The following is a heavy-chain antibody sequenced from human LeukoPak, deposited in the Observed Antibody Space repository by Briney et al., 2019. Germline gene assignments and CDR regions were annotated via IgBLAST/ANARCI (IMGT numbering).Heavy chain of an antibody. CDR1: GFTFSIYW. CDR3: ARERGLNWFDP. V-gene: IGHV3-7*04. CDR2: INQDGSEK. J-gene: IGHJ5*02. Sequence: GGSLRLSCAASGFTFSIYWMSWVRQAPGKGLEWVAKINQDGSEKYYVDSVKGRFTISRDNAKNSLYLQMNSLRAEDTAVYYCARERGLNWFDPWGQGTLVTVSS.